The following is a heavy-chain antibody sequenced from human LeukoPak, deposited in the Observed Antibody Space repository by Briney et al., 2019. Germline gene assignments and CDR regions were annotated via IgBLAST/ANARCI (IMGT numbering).Heavy chain of an antibody. CDR3: ARGHRYCSGGSCYSVNWFDP. Sequence: SQTLSLTCTVSGDSISSGDYYWRWVRQPPGKGRGWNGYFYYSGSTYYNPSLKSRVTISVDTSKNQFSLKLSSVTAADTAVYYCARGHRYCSGGSCYSVNWFDPWGQGTLVTVSS. D-gene: IGHD2-15*01. J-gene: IGHJ5*02. CDR2: FYYSGST. V-gene: IGHV4-30-4*01. CDR1: GDSISSGDYY.